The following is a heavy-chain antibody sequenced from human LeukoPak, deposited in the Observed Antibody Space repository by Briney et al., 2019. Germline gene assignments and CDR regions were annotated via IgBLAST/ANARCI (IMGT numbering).Heavy chain of an antibody. CDR2: IKQDGSEK. V-gene: IGHV3-7*01. Sequence: GGSLRLSCAASGFTFSSYWMSWVRQAPGKGLEWVANIKQDGSEKYYVDSVKGRSTISRDNAKNSLYLQMNSLRAEDTAVYYCVRDIGYYYDSSGYVDYWGQGTLVTVSS. J-gene: IGHJ4*02. CDR3: VRDIGYYYDSSGYVDY. D-gene: IGHD3-22*01. CDR1: GFTFSSYW.